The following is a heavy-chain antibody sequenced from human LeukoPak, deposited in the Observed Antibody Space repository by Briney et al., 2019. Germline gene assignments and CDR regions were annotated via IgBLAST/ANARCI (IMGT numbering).Heavy chain of an antibody. CDR3: ARVGLWFGESIDY. Sequence: ASVKVSCKASGYTFTSYYMHWVRQAPGQGLEWMGIINPSGGSTSYAQKLQGRVTMTTDASTSTAYMELRSLRSDDTAVYYCARVGLWFGESIDYWGQGTLVTVSS. CDR1: GYTFTSYY. D-gene: IGHD3-10*01. CDR2: INPSGGST. V-gene: IGHV1-46*01. J-gene: IGHJ4*02.